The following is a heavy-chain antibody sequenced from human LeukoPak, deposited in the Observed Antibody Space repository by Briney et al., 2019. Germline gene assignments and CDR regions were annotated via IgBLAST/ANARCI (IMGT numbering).Heavy chain of an antibody. D-gene: IGHD4-23*01. J-gene: IGHJ5*02. CDR1: GFTFSSYG. V-gene: IGHV3-33*01. CDR3: ASNHGGRDDYGGNSGGWFDP. CDR2: IWYDGSNK. Sequence: GGSLRLSCAASGFTFSSYGMHWVRQAPGKGLEWVAVIWYDGSNKYYADSVKGRFTFSRDNSKNTLYLQMNSLRAEDTAVYYCASNHGGRDDYGGNSGGWFDPWGQGTLVTVSS.